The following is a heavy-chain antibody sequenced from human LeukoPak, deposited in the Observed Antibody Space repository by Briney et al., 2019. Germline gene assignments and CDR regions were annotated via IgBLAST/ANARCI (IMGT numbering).Heavy chain of an antibody. V-gene: IGHV3-23*01. J-gene: IGHJ4*02. CDR2: ISGSGGST. CDR3: AKTRQGGYYFDY. D-gene: IGHD3-16*01. Sequence: GGSLRLSCTASGFTFSSYAMSWVRQAPGKGLEWVSAISGSGGSTYYADSVKGRFTISRDNSKNTLYLQMNSLRAEDTAVYYCAKTRQGGYYFDYWGQGTLVTVSS. CDR1: GFTFSSYA.